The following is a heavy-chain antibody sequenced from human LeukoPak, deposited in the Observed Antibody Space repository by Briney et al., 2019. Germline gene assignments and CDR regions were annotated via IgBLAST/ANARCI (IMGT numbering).Heavy chain of an antibody. D-gene: IGHD3-22*01. CDR3: ARECYYDSSGYSVDYYYGMDV. Sequence: ASVKVSCKTSGYTFTDYFVHWVRQAPGQGLEWMGWINPNSGGTEYAQKFLGRVTMTRDTSISTAYMELSRLRSDDTAVYFCARECYYDSSGYSVDYYYGMDVWGQGTTVTVSS. J-gene: IGHJ6*02. CDR1: GYTFTDYF. V-gene: IGHV1-2*02. CDR2: INPNSGGT.